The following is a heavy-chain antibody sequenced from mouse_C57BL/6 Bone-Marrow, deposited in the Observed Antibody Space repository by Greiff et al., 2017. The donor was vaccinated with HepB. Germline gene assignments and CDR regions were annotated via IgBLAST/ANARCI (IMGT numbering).Heavy chain of an antibody. CDR1: GFTFSDYG. V-gene: IGHV5-17*01. Sequence: EVKLMESGGGLVKPGGSLKLSCAASGFTFSDYGMHWVRQAPEKGLEWVAYISSGSSTIYYADKVKGRFTISRDNAKNTLFLQMTSLRSEDTAMYYCARYGSSPYAMDYWGQGTSVTVSS. CDR2: ISSGSSTI. J-gene: IGHJ4*01. D-gene: IGHD1-1*01. CDR3: ARYGSSPYAMDY.